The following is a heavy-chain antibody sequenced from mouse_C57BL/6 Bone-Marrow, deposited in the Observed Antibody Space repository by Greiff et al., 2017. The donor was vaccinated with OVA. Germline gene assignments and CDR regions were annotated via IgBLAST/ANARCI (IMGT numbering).Heavy chain of an antibody. CDR1: GFSLPSYG. J-gene: IGHJ3*01. V-gene: IGHV2-2*01. D-gene: IGHD4-1*01. CDR3: ARGGDWDVLAY. CDR2: IWSGGST. Sequence: QVQLQQSGPGLVQPSQSLSITCTVSGFSLPSYGVHWVRQSPGKGLEWLGVIWSGGSTDYNAAFISRLSISKDNSKSQVSFKMNSLQADDTAIYYCARGGDWDVLAYWGQGTLVTVSA.